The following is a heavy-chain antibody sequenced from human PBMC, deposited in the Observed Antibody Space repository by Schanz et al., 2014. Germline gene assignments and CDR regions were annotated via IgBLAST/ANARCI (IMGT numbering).Heavy chain of an antibody. Sequence: EVQLLESGGGLVQPGGSLRLSCVASGFTFFGSFAMNWVRQAPGRGLEWVSALTGSGTTTYYADSVKGRFTISRDNSKNTLDLQMNSLRAEDTAIYYCAKDLAAVGVFDYWGQGSLVTVSP. V-gene: IGHV3-23*01. CDR1: GFTFFGSFA. CDR2: LTGSGTTT. J-gene: IGHJ4*02. D-gene: IGHD6-13*01. CDR3: AKDLAAVGVFDY.